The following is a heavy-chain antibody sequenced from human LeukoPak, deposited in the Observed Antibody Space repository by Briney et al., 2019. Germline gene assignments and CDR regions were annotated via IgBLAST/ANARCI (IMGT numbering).Heavy chain of an antibody. CDR2: IIPIFGTT. J-gene: IGHJ4*02. V-gene: IGHV1-69*05. CDR1: GGTFSSHG. CDR3: ARGGSGYDYGFDN. Sequence: SSVKVSCKASGGTFSSHGISWVRQAPGQGLEWVGGIIPIFGTTNYAQKFQGRVTITTDESTRTGYMELRSLRSDDTAVYYCARGGSGYDYGFDNWGQGTLVTVSS. D-gene: IGHD5-12*01.